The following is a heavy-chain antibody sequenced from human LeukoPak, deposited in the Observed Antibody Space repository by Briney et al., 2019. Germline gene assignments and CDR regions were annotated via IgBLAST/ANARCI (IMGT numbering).Heavy chain of an antibody. Sequence: GASVKVSCKASGYTFTSNYMHWVRQAPGQGLEWMGIINPSGDNTWYAQKFQGRVTLTRDMATSTDYMEVSSLRSEDTAVYYCARDNSLGDSAWWFDPWGQGTLVTVSS. V-gene: IGHV1-46*01. CDR3: ARDNSLGDSAWWFDP. CDR1: GYTFTSNY. D-gene: IGHD5-12*01. J-gene: IGHJ5*02. CDR2: INPSGDNT.